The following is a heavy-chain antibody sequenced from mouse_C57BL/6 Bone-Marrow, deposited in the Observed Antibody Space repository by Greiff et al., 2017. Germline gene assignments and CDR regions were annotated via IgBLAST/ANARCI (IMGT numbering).Heavy chain of an antibody. CDR1: GYTFTDYE. V-gene: IGHV1-15*01. CDR2: IDPETGGT. D-gene: IGHD1-1*01. J-gene: IGHJ2*01. CDR3: TRPVGCDY. Sequence: QVQLQQPGAELVKPGASVKLSCKASGYTFTDYEMHWVKQTPVHGLEWIGAIDPETGGTGYNQKFKGKARLTADKSSSTAYMELRSLTSEDSAVYYWTRPVGCDYWGQGTTLTVSA.